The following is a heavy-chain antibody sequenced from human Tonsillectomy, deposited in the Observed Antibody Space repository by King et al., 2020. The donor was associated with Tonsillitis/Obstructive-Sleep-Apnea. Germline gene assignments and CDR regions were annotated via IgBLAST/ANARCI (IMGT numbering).Heavy chain of an antibody. CDR1: GFTFSSYS. J-gene: IGHJ4*02. V-gene: IGHV3-30*01. D-gene: IGHD2-2*01. Sequence: VQLVESGGGVVQPGRSLRLSCAASGFTFSSYSMHWVRQAPGKGLEWVAVISYDGKNKYYPDSVKGRFTISRDNSKNSLSLEMKTLRPDDTAVYYCARDRGYCAGTRCPIDYFFDYWGPGSLVTVSS. CDR3: ARDRGYCAGTRCPIDYFFDY. CDR2: ISYDGKNK.